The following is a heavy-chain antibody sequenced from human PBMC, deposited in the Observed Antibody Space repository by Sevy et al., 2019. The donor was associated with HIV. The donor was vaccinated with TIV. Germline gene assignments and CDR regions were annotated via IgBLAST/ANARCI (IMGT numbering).Heavy chain of an antibody. CDR3: ARVTTAPDYYGMDV. Sequence: SLTCTVSGGSISSYYWSWIRQPPGKGLEWIGYIYYSGSTNYNPSLKSRVTISVDTSKNQFSLKLSSVTAADTAVYYCARVTTAPDYYGMDVWGQGTTVTVSS. D-gene: IGHD4-17*01. CDR1: GGSISSYY. CDR2: IYYSGST. J-gene: IGHJ6*02. V-gene: IGHV4-59*13.